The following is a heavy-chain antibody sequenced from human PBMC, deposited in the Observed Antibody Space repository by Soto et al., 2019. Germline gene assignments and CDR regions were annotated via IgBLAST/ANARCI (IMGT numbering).Heavy chain of an antibody. CDR3: ARVPDR. CDR1: GGSFSDYS. D-gene: IGHD2-2*01. CDR2: TNHSGST. V-gene: IGHV4-34*01. Sequence: TSETLSLTCAVYGGSFSDYSWTWIRQPPGKGLEWIGETNHSGSTYYNPSLKSRVTISVDRSKNQFSLKLSSVTAADTAVYYCARVPDRWGQGTLVTVSS. J-gene: IGHJ5*02.